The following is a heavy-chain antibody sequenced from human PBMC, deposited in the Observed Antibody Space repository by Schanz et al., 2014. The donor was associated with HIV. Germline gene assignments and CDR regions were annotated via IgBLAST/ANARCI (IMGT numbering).Heavy chain of an antibody. D-gene: IGHD3-16*01. CDR2: ISAGVGTA. CDR1: GFTFDDYG. CDR3: AIRTPMISFGAFDI. V-gene: IGHV3-23*04. Sequence: EVRLVESGGGLVQSGGSLRLSCAASGFTFDDYGMSWVRQTPGKGLEWVSTISAGVGTASYADSVKGRFTISRDNSKKMLFLQMNRLRAEDTAVYYCAIRTPMISFGAFDIWGRGTMVTVSS. J-gene: IGHJ3*02.